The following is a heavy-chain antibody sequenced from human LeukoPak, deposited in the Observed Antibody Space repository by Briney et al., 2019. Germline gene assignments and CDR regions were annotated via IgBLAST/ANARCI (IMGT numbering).Heavy chain of an antibody. CDR2: IIPIFGTA. Sequence: SVKVSCKASGYTFTSYYMHWVRQAPGQGLEWMGGIIPIFGTANYAQKFQGRVTITADESTSTAYMELSSLRSEDTAVYYCASGIYYYDSSGYFPANYWGQGTLVTVSS. CDR3: ASGIYYYDSSGYFPANY. CDR1: GYTFTSYY. J-gene: IGHJ4*02. D-gene: IGHD3-22*01. V-gene: IGHV1-69*13.